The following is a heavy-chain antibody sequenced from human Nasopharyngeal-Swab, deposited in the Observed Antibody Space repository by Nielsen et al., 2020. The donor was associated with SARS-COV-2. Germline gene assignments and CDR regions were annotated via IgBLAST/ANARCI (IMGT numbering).Heavy chain of an antibody. J-gene: IGHJ3*02. D-gene: IGHD6-19*01. CDR2: ISYDGSNK. Sequence: GESLKISCAASGFTFSSYCMHWVRQAPGKGLEWVAVISYDGSNKYYADSVKGRFTISRDNSKNTLYLQMNSLRAEDTAVYYCAKDWQWLVWGDAFDIWGQGTMVTVSS. CDR1: GFTFSSYC. V-gene: IGHV3-30*18. CDR3: AKDWQWLVWGDAFDI.